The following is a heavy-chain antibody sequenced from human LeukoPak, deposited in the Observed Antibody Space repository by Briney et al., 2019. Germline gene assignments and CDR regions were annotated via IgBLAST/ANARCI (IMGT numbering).Heavy chain of an antibody. CDR2: ISWNSGSI. V-gene: IGHV3-9*03. CDR3: AKDLDYGGNSGLDY. Sequence: SLRLSCAASGFTFDDYAMHWVRQAPGKGLEWVSGISWNSGSIGYADSVKGRFTISRGNAKNSLYLQMNSLRAEDMALYYCAKDLDYGGNSGLDYWGQGTLVTVSS. CDR1: GFTFDDYA. J-gene: IGHJ4*02. D-gene: IGHD4-23*01.